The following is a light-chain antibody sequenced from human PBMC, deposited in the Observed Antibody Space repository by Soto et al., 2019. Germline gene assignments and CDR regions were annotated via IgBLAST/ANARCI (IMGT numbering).Light chain of an antibody. CDR2: GAS. CDR3: QQSYNAPLT. Sequence: IQMTQSPSSLSTSVGDRITITCRASQPISSYLNWYQQKPGKAPKLLMYGASSLQSGVPSTFSGRGSGTDFTLTVNTLQPEEFATYDCQQSYNAPLTFGGGTKVELK. J-gene: IGKJ4*01. CDR1: QPISSY. V-gene: IGKV1-39*01.